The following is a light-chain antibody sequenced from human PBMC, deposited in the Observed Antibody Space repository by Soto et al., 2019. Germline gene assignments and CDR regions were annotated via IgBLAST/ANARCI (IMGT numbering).Light chain of an antibody. J-gene: IGKJ5*01. CDR2: DAS. V-gene: IGKV3-11*01. CDR1: NY. CDR3: QQRSNWPPIT. Sequence: NYLDWYLQKPGQAPRLLIYDASNRATGIPARFSGSGSGTDFTLTISSLEPEDFAVYYCQQRSNWPPITFGQGTRLEIK.